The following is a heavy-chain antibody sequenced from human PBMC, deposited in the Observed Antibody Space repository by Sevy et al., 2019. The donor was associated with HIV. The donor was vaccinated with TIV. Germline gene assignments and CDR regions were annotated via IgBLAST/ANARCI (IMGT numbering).Heavy chain of an antibody. CDR1: GFTFSSYG. Sequence: GGSLRLSCAASGFTFSSYGMHWVRRAPGKGLEWVALTWYDGSIKFYADSVKGRFTISRDNSKNILSLQMNSLRADDTAIYYCARVRSIYVDTTHYYAMDVWGQGTTVTVSS. D-gene: IGHD5-18*01. V-gene: IGHV3-33*01. CDR2: TWYDGSIK. CDR3: ARVRSIYVDTTHYYAMDV. J-gene: IGHJ6*02.